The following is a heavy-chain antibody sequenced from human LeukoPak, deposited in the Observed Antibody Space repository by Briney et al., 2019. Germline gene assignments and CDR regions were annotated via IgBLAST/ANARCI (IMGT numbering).Heavy chain of an antibody. Sequence: SVKVSCKASGGTFSSYAISWVRQAPGQGLEWMGRIIPIFGTANYAQKFQGRVTITTDESTSTAYMELSSLRSEDTAVYYCTRGGYSGYDYYYYYYMDVWGKGTTVTVSS. J-gene: IGHJ6*03. D-gene: IGHD5-12*01. CDR2: IIPIFGTA. CDR1: GGTFSSYA. CDR3: TRGGYSGYDYYYYYYMDV. V-gene: IGHV1-69*05.